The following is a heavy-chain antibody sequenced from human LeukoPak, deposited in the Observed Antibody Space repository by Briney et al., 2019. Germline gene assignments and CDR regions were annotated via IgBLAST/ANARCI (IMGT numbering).Heavy chain of an antibody. J-gene: IGHJ4*02. D-gene: IGHD3-22*01. CDR3: AKVGYYNDSSGYYLDYFDY. CDR1: GFTFSSYE. Sequence: GGSLRLSCAASGFTFSSYEMNWVRQAPGKVLEWVSYISSSGSTIYYADSVKGRFTISRDNAKNSLYLQMNSLRAEDTAVYYCAKVGYYNDSSGYYLDYFDYWGQGTLVTVSS. V-gene: IGHV3-48*03. CDR2: ISSSGSTI.